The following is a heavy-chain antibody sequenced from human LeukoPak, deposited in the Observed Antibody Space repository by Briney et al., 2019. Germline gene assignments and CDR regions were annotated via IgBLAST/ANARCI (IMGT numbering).Heavy chain of an antibody. CDR2: ISYDGSIN. CDR3: ARGSYSSNWKTFDY. J-gene: IGHJ4*02. Sequence: PGGSLRLSCAASGFTFSSYAMHWVRQAPGKGLEWVALISYDGSINDYADSVKGRFTISRDNSKNTLYLQMNSLRADDTAMYYCARGSYSSNWKTFDYWGQGTLVTVSS. CDR1: GFTFSSYA. V-gene: IGHV3-30*04. D-gene: IGHD6-13*01.